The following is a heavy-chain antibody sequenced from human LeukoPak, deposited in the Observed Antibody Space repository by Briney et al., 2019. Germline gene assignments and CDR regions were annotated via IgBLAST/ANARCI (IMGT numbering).Heavy chain of an antibody. CDR2: ISYDGSNN. J-gene: IGHJ4*02. V-gene: IGHV3-30-3*01. CDR1: TFTFSSYA. D-gene: IGHD1-26*01. Sequence: QSARYLRLSCAASTFTFSSYAMHWVRQAPGKGLQWVAVISYDGSNNYYADSVKGRFTITRDKSKNALYLQTNSPRAEDTAVYDCAGASYERSPFDYWGEGTLVTVSS. CDR3: AGASYERSPFDY.